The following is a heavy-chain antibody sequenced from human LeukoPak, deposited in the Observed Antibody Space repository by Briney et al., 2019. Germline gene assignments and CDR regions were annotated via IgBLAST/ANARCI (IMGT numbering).Heavy chain of an antibody. CDR1: GGSFSGYY. J-gene: IGHJ4*02. Sequence: SETLSLTCAVYGGSFSGYYWSWIRQPPGKGLEWIAEINHSGSTNYNPSLKSRVTISVDTSKNQFSLKLSSVTAADTAVYYCARLLWFGEPFDYWGQGTLVTVSS. CDR2: INHSGST. CDR3: ARLLWFGEPFDY. V-gene: IGHV4-34*01. D-gene: IGHD3-10*01.